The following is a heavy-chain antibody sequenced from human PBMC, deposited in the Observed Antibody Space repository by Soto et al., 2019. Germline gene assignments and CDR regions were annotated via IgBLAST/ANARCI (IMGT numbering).Heavy chain of an antibody. V-gene: IGHV3-30-3*01. D-gene: IGHD1-7*01. Sequence: QVQLVESGGGVVQPGRSLRLSCAASGFSFSTYPMHWVRQAPGKGLEWVALISYDGSNKYYPDSVKGRFTISRDNSRDTMYLQMNSLRADDTAVYYCARDKVELRREYYVGMDVWCQGTTVTVSS. CDR1: GFSFSTYP. J-gene: IGHJ6*02. CDR2: ISYDGSNK. CDR3: ARDKVELRREYYVGMDV.